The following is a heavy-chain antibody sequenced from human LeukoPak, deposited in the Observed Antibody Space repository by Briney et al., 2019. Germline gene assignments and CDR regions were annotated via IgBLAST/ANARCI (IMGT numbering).Heavy chain of an antibody. CDR2: ISWNSGSI. CDR1: GFTFDDYA. Sequence: PGRSLRLSCAASGFTFDDYAMHWVRQAPGEGLEWVSGISWNSGSIGYADSVKGRFTISRDNAKNSLYLQMNSLRAEDTALYYCAKASEQWLGLDYWGQGTLVTVSS. J-gene: IGHJ4*02. V-gene: IGHV3-9*01. CDR3: AKASEQWLGLDY. D-gene: IGHD6-19*01.